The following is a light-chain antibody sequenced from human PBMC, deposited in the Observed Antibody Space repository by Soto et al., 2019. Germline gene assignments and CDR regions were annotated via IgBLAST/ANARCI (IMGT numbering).Light chain of an antibody. CDR2: AAS. CDR1: QGIGND. V-gene: IGKV1-6*02. J-gene: IGKJ4*01. CDR3: LQDFHFPLS. Sequence: AIQMTQSPSSLSASVGDRVTITCRASQGIGNDLAWYQQKPGKAPKLLIYAASTLQSGVTSRFSGNGSGTYFTLTISSLQPGDLASYYCLQDFHFPLSFGGGTKVEIK.